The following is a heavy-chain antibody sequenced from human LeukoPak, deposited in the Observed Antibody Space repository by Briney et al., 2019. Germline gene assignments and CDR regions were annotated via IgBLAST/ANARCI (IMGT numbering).Heavy chain of an antibody. CDR3: ARDRWELLSNSYHYCDLDV. J-gene: IGHJ6*02. Sequence: PGGSLRLSCAASGFTFSNYWMSWVRQAPGKGLEWVANIKQDGSEKCYVDSVKGRFTISRDNAKNSLYLQMNSLRAEDTAVYYCARDRWELLSNSYHYCDLDVWGQGTTVTVSS. CDR1: GFTFSNYW. D-gene: IGHD2-15*01. CDR2: IKQDGSEK. V-gene: IGHV3-7*01.